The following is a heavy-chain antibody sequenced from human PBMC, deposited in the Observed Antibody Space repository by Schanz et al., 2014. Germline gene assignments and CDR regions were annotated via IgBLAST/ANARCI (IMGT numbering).Heavy chain of an antibody. Sequence: QVQLVQSGAEVKKPGASVKVSCKASGYTLTNFAINWVRQAPGQGLEWMGWIDPNSGGTNYAQKFQGRVTMTSDTSITTVYMEVNSLTSDDTAVFYCARDRDQWDGNYLDYWGQGTLVTVSS. CDR1: GYTLTNFA. CDR2: IDPNSGGT. J-gene: IGHJ4*02. D-gene: IGHD1-26*01. CDR3: ARDRDQWDGNYLDY. V-gene: IGHV1-2*02.